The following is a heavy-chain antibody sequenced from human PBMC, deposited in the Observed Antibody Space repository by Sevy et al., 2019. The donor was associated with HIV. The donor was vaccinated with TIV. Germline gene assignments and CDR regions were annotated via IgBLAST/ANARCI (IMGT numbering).Heavy chain of an antibody. CDR2: VRSDVYGGTV. J-gene: IGHJ4*02. Sequence: GGSLRLSCTASGFTFGDYCMSWVRQAPGKGLEWVAFVRSDVYGGTVDHAASVRGRFVISRDDSNTIAYLQMNDLKTEDTGGCYCTRWKAAQSIFDYWGQGALVTVSS. CDR1: GFTFGDYC. D-gene: IGHD6-13*01. CDR3: TRWKAAQSIFDY. V-gene: IGHV3-49*04.